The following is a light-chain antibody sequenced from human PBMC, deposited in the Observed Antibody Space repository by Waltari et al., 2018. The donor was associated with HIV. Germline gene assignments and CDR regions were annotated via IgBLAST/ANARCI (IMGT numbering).Light chain of an antibody. J-gene: IGKJ1*01. CDR1: QSLLSSDRNTD. V-gene: IGKV2-30*01. CDR3: MQGTYWPRT. Sequence: VVMTQSPLSLPVTLVQPASISCSSTQSLLSSDRNTDLSWFHQRPGQSPRRLIYIVSLRDSCVPDRFSGIGSGTDFTLRISRVEAVDVGTYYCMQGTYWPRTFGQGTKVEIK. CDR2: IVS.